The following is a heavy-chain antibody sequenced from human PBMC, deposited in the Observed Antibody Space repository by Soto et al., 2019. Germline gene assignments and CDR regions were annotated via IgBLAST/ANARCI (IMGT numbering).Heavy chain of an antibody. D-gene: IGHD3-3*01. J-gene: IGHJ6*02. CDR1: GYTFTNYA. CDR3: ARDGRAFSIFGETMDV. V-gene: IGHV1-18*01. Sequence: VQLLQSGGEVRKPGASVKVSCKTSGYTFTNYAINWVRQAAGQGLQWMGWISAYSGDTKYAQRFQDRLTVTTDPSTTTAYMELRSLRSDDTAVYYCARDGRAFSIFGETMDVWGQGTTVTVSS. CDR2: ISAYSGDT.